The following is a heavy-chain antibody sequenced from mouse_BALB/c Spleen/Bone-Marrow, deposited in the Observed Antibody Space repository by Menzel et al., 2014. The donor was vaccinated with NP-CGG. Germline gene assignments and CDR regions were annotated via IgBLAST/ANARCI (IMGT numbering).Heavy chain of an antibody. V-gene: IGHV14-3*02. Sequence: EVKLAESGAELVKLGASLKMSCIASGFNIKDTYIHWVKQRPEQGLEWIGRIDPANRNTKYVPKFHGTATVTTDKYSNTASLQLSNLRSEDTAVYYCARSGDGAFAYWGQGTLVTVSA. D-gene: IGHD1-1*02. CDR1: GFNIKDTY. CDR3: ARSGDGAFAY. CDR2: IDPANRNT. J-gene: IGHJ3*01.